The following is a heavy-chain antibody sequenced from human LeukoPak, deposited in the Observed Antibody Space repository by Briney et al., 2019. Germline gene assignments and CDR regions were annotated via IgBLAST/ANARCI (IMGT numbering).Heavy chain of an antibody. CDR2: IKSDGST. V-gene: IGHV3-74*01. J-gene: IGHJ1*01. CDR3: ARAPSEIGGYYPEYFRH. D-gene: IGHD3-22*01. CDR1: GSTFSSCW. Sequence: GRSLRLSCAASGSTFSSCWMHWVRQAPGKGLVWVSRIKSDGSTNYADSVKGRFTISRDNAKNTVSLQMNSLRAEDTGVYYCARAPSEIGGYYPEYFRHWGQGTLVTVSS.